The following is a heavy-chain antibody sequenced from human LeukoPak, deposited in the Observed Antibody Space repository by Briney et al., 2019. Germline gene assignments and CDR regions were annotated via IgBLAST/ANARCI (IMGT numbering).Heavy chain of an antibody. V-gene: IGHV3-7*01. CDR2: IKQDGSEK. D-gene: IGHD4/OR15-4a*01. CDR3: AGLDGAYASFDY. J-gene: IGHJ4*02. Sequence: PGGSLRLSCAASGFTFSSYWMSWVRQAPGKGLEWVANIKQDGSEKYYVDSVKGRFTISRDNAKNSLYLQMNSLRAEGTAVYYCAGLDGAYASFDYWGQGTLVTVSS. CDR1: GFTFSSYW.